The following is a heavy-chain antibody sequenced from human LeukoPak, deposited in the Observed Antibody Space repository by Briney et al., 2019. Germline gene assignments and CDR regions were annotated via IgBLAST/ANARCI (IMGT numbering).Heavy chain of an antibody. D-gene: IGHD3-16*01. CDR2: IIPIFGTA. J-gene: IGHJ5*02. V-gene: IGHV1-69*05. CDR3: ARVPGLRGNWFDP. Sequence: PLASVKVSCKASGGTFSSYAISWVRQAPGQGLEWMGGIIPIFGTANYAQKFQGRVTITTDESTSTAYMELSSLRSEDTAVYYCARVPGLRGNWFDPWGQGTLVTVSS. CDR1: GGTFSSYA.